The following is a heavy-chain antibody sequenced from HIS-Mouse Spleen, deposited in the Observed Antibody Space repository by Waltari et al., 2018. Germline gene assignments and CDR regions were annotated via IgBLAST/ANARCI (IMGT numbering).Heavy chain of an antibody. CDR3: AREIPYSSSWYDWYFDL. V-gene: IGHV4-39*07. J-gene: IGHJ2*01. Sequence: QLQLQESGPGLVKPSETLSLTCTVSGGSISSSSYYWGWIRQPPGKGLGWIGSIHYSGSTYDNPSLKSRVTISVDTSKSQFSLKQSSVSAADTAVYYCAREIPYSSSWYDWYFDLWGRGTLVTVSS. CDR2: IHYSGST. D-gene: IGHD6-13*01. CDR1: GGSISSSSYY.